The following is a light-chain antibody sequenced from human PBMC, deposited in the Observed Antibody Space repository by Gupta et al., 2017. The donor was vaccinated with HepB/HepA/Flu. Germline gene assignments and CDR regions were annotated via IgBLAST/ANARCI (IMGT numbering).Light chain of an antibody. CDR2: WAS. CDR1: QSVLYSSNNKNY. J-gene: IGKJ1*01. CDR3: QQEHSTPGT. Sequence: DIVMTQSPDSLAVSLGERATINCKSSQSVLYSSNNKNYLAWYQQKPGQPPKLLIYWASTRESGVPDRFSGRGSGTDFTLTISSLQAEDVAVYYCQQEHSTPGTFGQGTKVEIK. V-gene: IGKV4-1*01.